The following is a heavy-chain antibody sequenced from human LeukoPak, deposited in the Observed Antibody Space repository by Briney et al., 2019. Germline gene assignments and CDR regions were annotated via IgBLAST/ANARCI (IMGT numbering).Heavy chain of an antibody. CDR1: GGSFSSNY. V-gene: IGHV4-34*01. Sequence: SETLSLTCAVSGGSFSSNYWSWIRQPPGEGLEWIGEIDHSGRTTYNPSLKNRVTISGDTSKNHFSLNLSSVTAADTAVYYCARNRGRQRLDYYYGMDVWGQGTTVTVSS. J-gene: IGHJ6*02. CDR3: ARNRGRQRLDYYYGMDV. CDR2: IDHSGRT. D-gene: IGHD2/OR15-2a*01.